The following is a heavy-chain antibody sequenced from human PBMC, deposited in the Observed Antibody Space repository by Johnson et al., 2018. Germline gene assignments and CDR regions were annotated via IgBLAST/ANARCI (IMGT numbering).Heavy chain of an antibody. V-gene: IGHV1-69*01. CDR2: IIPIFGTA. CDR3: ARGGGVVVVAALNYGMDV. J-gene: IGHJ6*02. Sequence: QVQLVESGAEVKKPGSSVKVSCKASGGTFSSYAISWVRQAPGQGLEWMGGIIPIFGTANYAQKFQGRVTITADESTSTAYMELSSLRSEDTAVYYCARGGGVVVVAALNYGMDVWGQGTTVTVSS. CDR1: GGTFSSYA. D-gene: IGHD2-15*01.